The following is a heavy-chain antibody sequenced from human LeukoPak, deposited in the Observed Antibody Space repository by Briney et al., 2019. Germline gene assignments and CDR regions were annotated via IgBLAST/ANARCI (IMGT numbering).Heavy chain of an antibody. D-gene: IGHD2-2*01. Sequence: ASVKVSCKASGYTFTDYYIHWVRQAPGQGLEWMAWIDPNSGGTYYAQNFHDRITLTRDTSISTAYMELSRLRSDDTAIYYCARANALYCSSTSCLFDYWGQGTLVTVSS. CDR3: ARANALYCSSTSCLFDY. J-gene: IGHJ4*02. CDR2: IDPNSGGT. CDR1: GYTFTDYY. V-gene: IGHV1-2*02.